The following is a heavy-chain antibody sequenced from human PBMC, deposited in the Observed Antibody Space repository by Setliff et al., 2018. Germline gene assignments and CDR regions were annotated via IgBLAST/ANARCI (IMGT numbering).Heavy chain of an antibody. Sequence: SETLSLTCTVSGDSINNFYWTWIRQPPGKVLEWIGSVYHSGSTYYNPSLTSRVTISVDTSKNQFSLKLDSVTAADTAVYYCARPMVRGLTSRFCFDPWGQGTLVTVSS. D-gene: IGHD3-10*01. J-gene: IGHJ5*02. CDR2: VYHSGST. CDR1: GDSINNFY. CDR3: ARPMVRGLTSRFCFDP. V-gene: IGHV4-59*04.